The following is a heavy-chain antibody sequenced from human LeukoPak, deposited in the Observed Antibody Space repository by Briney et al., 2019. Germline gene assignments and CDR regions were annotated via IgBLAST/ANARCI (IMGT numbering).Heavy chain of an antibody. V-gene: IGHV3-7*01. CDR1: GFTFSSSW. CDR2: INQDGSEK. CDR3: TRECLISGSSDY. D-gene: IGHD6-13*01. J-gene: IGHJ4*02. Sequence: PGGSLRLSCAASGFTFSSSWMSWVRQAPGKGLEWVANINQDGSEKYYVDSVQGRFTISRDNAKNSLYLQMNSLRAEDTALYYCTRECLISGSSDYWGQGTLVTVSS.